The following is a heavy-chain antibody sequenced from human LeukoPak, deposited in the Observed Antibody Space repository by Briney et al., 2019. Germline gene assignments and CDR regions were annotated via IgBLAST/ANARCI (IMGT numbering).Heavy chain of an antibody. CDR1: GFTFDDYT. V-gene: IGHV3-43*01. Sequence: GSLRLSCAASGFTFDDYTMHWVRQVPGKGLEWVSAISGSGGSTYYADSVKGRFTISRDNAKNSLYLQMNSLRAEDTAVYYCAKLDYGFWSGYSNYWGQGTLVTVSS. CDR3: AKLDYGFWSGYSNY. D-gene: IGHD3-3*01. CDR2: ISGSGGST. J-gene: IGHJ4*02.